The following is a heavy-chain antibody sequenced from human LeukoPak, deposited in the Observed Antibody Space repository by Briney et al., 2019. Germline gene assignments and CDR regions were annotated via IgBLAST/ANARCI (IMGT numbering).Heavy chain of an antibody. CDR3: ARGPYSYDSSGAFDI. V-gene: IGHV4-39*07. CDR1: GGSISSSTYH. CDR2: IYYSGST. Sequence: SETLSLTCTVSGGSISSSTYHWAWIRQPPGKGLEWIGSIYYSGSTYYNPSLKSRVTISIDTSKNQFSLKLSSVTAADTAVYFCARGPYSYDSSGAFDIWGQGTMVTVSS. J-gene: IGHJ3*02. D-gene: IGHD3-22*01.